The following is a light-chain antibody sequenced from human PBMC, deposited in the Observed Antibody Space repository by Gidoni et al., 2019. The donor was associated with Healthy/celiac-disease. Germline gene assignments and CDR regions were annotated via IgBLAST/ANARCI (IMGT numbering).Light chain of an antibody. J-gene: IGKJ4*01. V-gene: IGKV1-9*01. Sequence: DLQLTQSPSFLSASVGDRVTITCRASQRISSYLAWYQKKPGKAPKLLIYAASTLQSGVPSSFSGRGSGTEFTLTISSLQPEDFASYYCQQLNSYPLTFGGXTKVEIK. CDR3: QQLNSYPLT. CDR2: AAS. CDR1: QRISSY.